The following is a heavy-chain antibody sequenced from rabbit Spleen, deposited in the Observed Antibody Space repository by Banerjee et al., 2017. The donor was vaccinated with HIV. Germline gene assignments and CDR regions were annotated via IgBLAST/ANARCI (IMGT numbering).Heavy chain of an antibody. CDR1: GFSSSSNYW. CDR3: ARYPYNYYDSPPYPL. J-gene: IGHJ4*01. Sequence: QSLEESGGDLVKPGASLTLTCTASGFSSSSNYWICWVRQAPGKGPEWIACIYGGSTDNTYYASWAKGRFTISKSSSTTATLQMTSLTAADTATYFCARYPYNYYDSPPYPLWGQGTLVTVS. CDR2: IYGGSTDNT. V-gene: IGHV1S40*01. D-gene: IGHD1-1*01.